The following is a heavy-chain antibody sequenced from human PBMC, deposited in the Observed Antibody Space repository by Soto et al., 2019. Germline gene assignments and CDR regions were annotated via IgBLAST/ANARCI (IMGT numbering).Heavy chain of an antibody. Sequence: QVQLVQSGAEVKKPGSSVKVSCKASGGTFSSYAISWVRQAPGQGLEWMGGIIPIFGTANYAQKFQGRVTITADKSTSTAYMELSSLRSEDTAVYYCATCKGSTSCRGGANWFDPWGQGTLVTVSS. J-gene: IGHJ5*02. V-gene: IGHV1-69*06. CDR2: IIPIFGTA. CDR3: ATCKGSTSCRGGANWFDP. CDR1: GGTFSSYA. D-gene: IGHD2-2*01.